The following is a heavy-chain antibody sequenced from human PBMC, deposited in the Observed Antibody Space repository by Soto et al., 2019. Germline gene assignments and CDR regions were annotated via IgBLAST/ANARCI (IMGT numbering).Heavy chain of an antibody. J-gene: IGHJ6*02. CDR1: GFTFGDYA. D-gene: IGHD6-13*01. CDR2: VRNKAYGGTT. Sequence: SLRLSCTTSGFTFGDYAMSWFRQAPGKGLEWVGVVRNKAYGGTTDYAASVKGRFDISRDDSKSIAYLQMNSVTTEDTAVYFCARYTYTSRYSYYGMDVWGHGTTVTVSS. V-gene: IGHV3-49*03. CDR3: ARYTYTSRYSYYGMDV.